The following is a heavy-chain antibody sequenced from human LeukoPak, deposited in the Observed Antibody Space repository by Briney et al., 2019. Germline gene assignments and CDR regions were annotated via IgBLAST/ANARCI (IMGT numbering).Heavy chain of an antibody. D-gene: IGHD2-2*01. CDR3: ARDVVVPAASSLAFDI. V-gene: IGHV3-21*01. J-gene: IGHJ3*02. CDR1: GFTFSSYS. Sequence: MSGGSLRLSCAASGFTFSSYSMNWVRQAPGKGLEWVSSISSSSSYIYYADSVKGRFTISRDNAKNSLYLQMNSLRAEDTAVYYCARDVVVPAASSLAFDIWGQGTMVTVSS. CDR2: ISSSSSYI.